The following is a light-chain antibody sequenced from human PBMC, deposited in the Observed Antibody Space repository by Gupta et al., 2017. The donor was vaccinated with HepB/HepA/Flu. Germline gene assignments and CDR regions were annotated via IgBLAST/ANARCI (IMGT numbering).Light chain of an antibody. CDR3: SSYAGSRNFVV. CDR1: SRDVGGYDL. Sequence: QSALTQPASMSGSPGQSITISCTGTSRDVGGYDLVSWYQQRPGKAPKVLIYDVNKWPSGVSNRFSGSKSGNTASLTIXGXQAEDEXDYYCSSYAGSRNFVVFGGGTKVTVL. J-gene: IGLJ2*01. CDR2: DVN. V-gene: IGLV2-23*02.